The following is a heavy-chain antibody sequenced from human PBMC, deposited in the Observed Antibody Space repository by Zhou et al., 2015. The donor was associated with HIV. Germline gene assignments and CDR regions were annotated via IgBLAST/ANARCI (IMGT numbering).Heavy chain of an antibody. CDR1: GAPFNTFA. CDR2: LTPMFTRA. J-gene: IGHJ2*01. D-gene: IGHD6-6*01. Sequence: QVYLVQSGAELRKPGSSVKVSCKTYGAPFNTFALNWVRQAPGQGPEWMGTLTPMFTRADYSRKFRGRVTMTADMSTDTGYMELSGLRFEDTAVYYCARDRGGARPDWRYFDLWGRGTLVSVSS. V-gene: IGHV1-69*06. CDR3: ARDRGGARPDWRYFDL.